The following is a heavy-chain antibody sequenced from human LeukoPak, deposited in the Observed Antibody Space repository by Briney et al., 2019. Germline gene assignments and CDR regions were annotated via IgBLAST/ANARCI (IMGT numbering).Heavy chain of an antibody. CDR3: ARMYSSSWYYLDH. V-gene: IGHV4-39*07. Sequence: PSETLSLTCTVSGGSISSSSYYWGWIRQPPGKGLEWIGSIYYSGSTYYNPSLKSRVTISVDTSKNQFSLKLSSVTAADTAVYYCARMYSSSWYYLDHWGQGAMVSDSS. D-gene: IGHD6-13*01. CDR1: GGSISSSSYY. J-gene: IGHJ4*02. CDR2: IYYSGST.